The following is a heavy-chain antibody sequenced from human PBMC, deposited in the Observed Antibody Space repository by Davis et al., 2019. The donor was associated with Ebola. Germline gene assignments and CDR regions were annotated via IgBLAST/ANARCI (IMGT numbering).Heavy chain of an antibody. CDR2: IYYSGST. CDR1: GGSINGYY. V-gene: IGHV4-59*01. CDR3: TSRIAAAGDVGGVDY. Sequence: SETLSLTCTVSGGSINGYYWSWIRQPPGKGLEWIGYIYYSGSTNYNPSLKSRVTISVDTSKNQFSLKLSSVTAADTAVYYCTSRIAAAGDVGGVDYWGQGTLVTVSS. D-gene: IGHD6-13*01. J-gene: IGHJ4*02.